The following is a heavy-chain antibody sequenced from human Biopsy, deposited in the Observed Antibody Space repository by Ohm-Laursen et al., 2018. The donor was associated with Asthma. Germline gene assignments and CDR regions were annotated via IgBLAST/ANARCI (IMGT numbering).Heavy chain of an antibody. Sequence: SLRLSCSASGFTFSSYGMHWVRQAPGKGLEWVAVIWYDGSNKYYADSVKGRFTISRDNSKNTLYLQMNSLRAEDTAVYYCAKDRDYDILTGPPGFDYWGQGTLVTVSS. V-gene: IGHV3-33*06. CDR3: AKDRDYDILTGPPGFDY. J-gene: IGHJ4*02. D-gene: IGHD3-9*01. CDR2: IWYDGSNK. CDR1: GFTFSSYG.